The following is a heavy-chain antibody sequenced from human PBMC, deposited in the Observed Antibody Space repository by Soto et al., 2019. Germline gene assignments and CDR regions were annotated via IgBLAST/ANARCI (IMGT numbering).Heavy chain of an antibody. J-gene: IGHJ4*02. Sequence: PGGSLRLSCAASGFTFRDYAMNWVRQAPGKGLEWVADISGSGDSARHADSVKGRFITSRDNSKNTLFLHMNSLRVDDTAVYYCGKERRGSGWSVCNYWGQGTLVTVSS. CDR1: GFTFRDYA. CDR2: ISGSGDSA. CDR3: GKERRGSGWSVCNY. D-gene: IGHD6-19*01. V-gene: IGHV3-23*01.